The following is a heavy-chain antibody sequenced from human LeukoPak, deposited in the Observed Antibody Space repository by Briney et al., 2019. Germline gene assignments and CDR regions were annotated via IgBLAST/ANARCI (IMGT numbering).Heavy chain of an antibody. J-gene: IGHJ4*02. V-gene: IGHV3-48*01. CDR2: IGIDSGNT. Sequence: GGSLRLSCTASGFPFIEYSMNGVRQAPGKGREWISYIGIDSGNTKYADSVRGRFTISADTAKNSLYLQMNSLRVEDTAVYYCARDHNYAFDTWGQGTLVSVAS. D-gene: IGHD1-1*01. CDR3: ARDHNYAFDT. CDR1: GFPFIEYS.